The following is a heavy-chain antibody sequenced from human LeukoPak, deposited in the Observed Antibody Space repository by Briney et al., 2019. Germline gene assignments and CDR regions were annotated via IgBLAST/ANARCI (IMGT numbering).Heavy chain of an antibody. D-gene: IGHD2-15*01. Sequence: ASVKVSCKASGYTFTNYGISWVRQAPGQGLQWMGWISAYNGNTNYAQKFQGRVTMTTDTSTNTAYMELRSLTSDDTAVYYCARVGSDCSDGNCYWGQGTLVTVSS. CDR1: GYTFTNYG. V-gene: IGHV1-18*01. J-gene: IGHJ4*02. CDR3: ARVGSDCSDGNCY. CDR2: ISAYNGNT.